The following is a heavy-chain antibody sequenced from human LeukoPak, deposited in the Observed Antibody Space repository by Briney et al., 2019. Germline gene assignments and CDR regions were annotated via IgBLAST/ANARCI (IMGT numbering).Heavy chain of an antibody. CDR3: ARFTITESGPGVDV. J-gene: IGHJ6*04. D-gene: IGHD3-3*01. CDR2: LYTSGST. Sequence: PSETLSLTCTVSGGSISSGSYYWSWIRQPAGEGLEWIGRLYTSGSTNYNPSLKSRVTISVDTSKNQFSLKLTSVTAADTAVYYCARFTITESGPGVDVWGKGTTVTVSS. V-gene: IGHV4-61*02. CDR1: GGSISSGSYY.